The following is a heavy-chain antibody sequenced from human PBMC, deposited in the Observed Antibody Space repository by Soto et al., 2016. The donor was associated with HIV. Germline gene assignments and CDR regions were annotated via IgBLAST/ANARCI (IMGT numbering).Heavy chain of an antibody. J-gene: IGHJ3*02. CDR3: ARDGSGYDALDAFDI. CDR1: GYTFTSYD. D-gene: IGHD5-12*01. Sequence: CRASGYTFTSYDINWVRQATGQGLEWMGWMNPNSGNTGYAQKFQGRVTITRNTSISTAYMELSSLRSEDTAVYYCARDGSGYDALDAFDIWGQGTMVTVSS. CDR2: MNPNSGNT. V-gene: IGHV1-8*03.